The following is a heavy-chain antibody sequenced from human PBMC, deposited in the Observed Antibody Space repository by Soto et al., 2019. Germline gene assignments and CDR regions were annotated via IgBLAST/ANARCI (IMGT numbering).Heavy chain of an antibody. CDR1: GYSISSGYF. Sequence: PWETLSLSCVVSGYSISSGYFWGWIRQPPGKGLEWIGRIYLDGTTSYNPSLRSRVIISVDTSKNQFSLKLTSVMAADTAVYYFMSLADIEAPIGPFAPRGQRTRVTVSS. CDR2: IYLDGTT. J-gene: IGHJ1*01. D-gene: IGHD5-12*01. CDR3: MSLADIEAPIGPFAP. V-gene: IGHV4-38-2*01.